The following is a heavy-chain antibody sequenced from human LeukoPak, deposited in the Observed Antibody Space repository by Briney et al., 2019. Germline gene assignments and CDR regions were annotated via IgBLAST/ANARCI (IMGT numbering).Heavy chain of an antibody. CDR3: AKDRYDYVWGSYRYYFDY. CDR1: GFTFSSYA. CDR2: ISGSGGST. V-gene: IGHV3-23*01. Sequence: GGSLRLSCAASGFTFSSYAMSWVRQAPGKGLEWVSAISGSGGSTYYADSVKGRFTISRDNSKNTLYLQMNGLRAEDTAVYYCAKDRYDYVWGSYRYYFDYWGQGTLVTVSS. D-gene: IGHD3-16*02. J-gene: IGHJ4*02.